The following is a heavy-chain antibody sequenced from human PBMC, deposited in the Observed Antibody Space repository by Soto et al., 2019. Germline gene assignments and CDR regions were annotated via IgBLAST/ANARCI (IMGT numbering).Heavy chain of an antibody. CDR1: GFTCDDYT. V-gene: IGHV3-43*01. Sequence: GGALTLFRTASGFTCDDYTIQWVRQPPGKGLKWVSFNSWNGGSTDYADSVKGRFTISRDNSKNSLFLQMNSLETEDTVLYYCAKQKDETSSLNRWAQEMLVRVS. CDR3: AKQKDETSSLNR. CDR2: NSWNGGST. J-gene: IGHJ5*02.